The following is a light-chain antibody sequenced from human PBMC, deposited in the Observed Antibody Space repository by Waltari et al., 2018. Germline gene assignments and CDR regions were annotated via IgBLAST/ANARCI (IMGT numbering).Light chain of an antibody. CDR2: LGS. J-gene: IGKJ1*01. V-gene: IGKV2-28*01. Sequence: DIVMTQSPLSLPVTPGEPASISCRSSQSLLHSDGYKYLDWYLQKAGQSPQLLIYLGSNRASGVPDRFSGSGSGTDFTLKISRVEAEDVEVYYCMQALQTPWTFGQGTKVEIK. CDR3: MQALQTPWT. CDR1: QSLLHSDGYKY.